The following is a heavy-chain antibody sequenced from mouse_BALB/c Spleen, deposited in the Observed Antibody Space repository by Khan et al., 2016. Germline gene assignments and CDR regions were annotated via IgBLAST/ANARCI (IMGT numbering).Heavy chain of an antibody. CDR1: GYTFTSYW. CDR3: ASYYGSGYYAMDY. V-gene: IGHV1-7*01. Sequence: QVQLQQSGAELAKPGASVKMSCKASGYTFTSYWMHWVKQRPGQGLEWIGYINPSTGYTEYNQKFKDKATLTADKSSSTAYMQLSSLTSEDSAVYYCASYYGSGYYAMDYWGQGTSVTVSS. J-gene: IGHJ4*01. D-gene: IGHD1-1*01. CDR2: INPSTGYT.